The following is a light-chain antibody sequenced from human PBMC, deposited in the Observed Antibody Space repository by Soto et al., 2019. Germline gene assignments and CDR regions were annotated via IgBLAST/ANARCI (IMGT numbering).Light chain of an antibody. J-gene: IGKJ5*01. V-gene: IGKV1-33*01. CDR3: QQYDNPPIT. CDR2: DAS. Sequence: DIQMTQSPSSLSASVGDRVTITCQASQDISNYLNWYQQKPGKAPKLLIYDASNLETWVPSRFSGSGSGTDFIFIISSLQSEDIATYYCQQYDNPPITFGQGTRLEIK. CDR1: QDISNY.